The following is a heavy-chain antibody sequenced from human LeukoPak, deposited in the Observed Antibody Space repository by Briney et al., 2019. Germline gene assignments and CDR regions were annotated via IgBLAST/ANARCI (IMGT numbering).Heavy chain of an antibody. CDR3: AKDHYWSIDY. CDR1: GFTFSSYW. CDR2: IKGDGIST. Sequence: GGSLRLSCAASGFTFSSYWMTWVRHAPGQGLVWVSRIKGDGISTNYADSVKGRFTISRDIAKNTLYLQMNSLRAEDTGVYYCAKDHYWSIDYWGRGTLVTVSS. J-gene: IGHJ4*02. V-gene: IGHV3-74*01. D-gene: IGHD3-3*01.